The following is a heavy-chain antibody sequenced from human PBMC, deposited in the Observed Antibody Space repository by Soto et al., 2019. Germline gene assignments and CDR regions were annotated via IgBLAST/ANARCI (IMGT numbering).Heavy chain of an antibody. CDR2: INHSGST. CDR3: REQQLVEWRRDYYYGMDV. J-gene: IGHJ6*02. CDR1: GGYFSGYY. Sequence: SETLSLTCTVYGGYFSGYYWSWIRKPPGKGLEWIGEINHSGSTNYNPSLKSRVTISVDTSKNQFSLKLSSVTAADTAVYYCREQQLVEWRRDYYYGMDVWGQGTTVTVSS. D-gene: IGHD6-13*01. V-gene: IGHV4-34*01.